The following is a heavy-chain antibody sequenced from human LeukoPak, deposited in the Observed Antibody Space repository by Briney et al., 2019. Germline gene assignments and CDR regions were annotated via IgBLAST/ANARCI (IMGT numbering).Heavy chain of an antibody. CDR1: GFTFNNYA. J-gene: IGHJ4*02. Sequence: PGGSLRLSCAVSGFTFNNYAMSWVRQAPGKGLEWVSGISGSGGSTYYADSVKGRFTISRDNSKNTLYLQMNSLRAEDTAVYYCAKVTGPYYGDHEIDYWGQGTLVTVSS. CDR3: AKVTGPYYGDHEIDY. D-gene: IGHD4-17*01. CDR2: ISGSGGST. V-gene: IGHV3-23*01.